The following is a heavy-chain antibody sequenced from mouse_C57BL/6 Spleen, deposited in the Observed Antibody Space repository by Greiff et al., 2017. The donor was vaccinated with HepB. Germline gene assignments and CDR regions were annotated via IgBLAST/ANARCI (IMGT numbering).Heavy chain of an antibody. CDR2: INPNNGGT. J-gene: IGHJ2*01. Sequence: EVQLQQSGPELVKPGASVKISCKASGYTFTDYYMNWVKQSHGKSLEWIGDINPNNGGTSYNQKFKGTATLTVDKSSSTAYMELRSLTSEDSAVYYCAREYYGSSLDYWGQGTTLTVSS. CDR1: GYTFTDYY. D-gene: IGHD1-1*01. V-gene: IGHV1-26*01. CDR3: AREYYGSSLDY.